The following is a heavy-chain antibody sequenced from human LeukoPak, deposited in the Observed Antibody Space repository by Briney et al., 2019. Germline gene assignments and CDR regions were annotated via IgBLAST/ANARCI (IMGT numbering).Heavy chain of an antibody. V-gene: IGHV4-59*02. CDR3: ARHARGYSFGAWFDP. CDR1: GGSVNSSY. J-gene: IGHJ5*02. Sequence: SETLSLTCTVSGGSVNSSYWSWVRQPPAKGLEWIGFISNSGSTSYSPSFTRRLTISVDTSKNQVSLRLTSVTAADTAVYYCARHARGYSFGAWFDPWGQGVLVTVSS. D-gene: IGHD5-12*01. CDR2: ISNSGST.